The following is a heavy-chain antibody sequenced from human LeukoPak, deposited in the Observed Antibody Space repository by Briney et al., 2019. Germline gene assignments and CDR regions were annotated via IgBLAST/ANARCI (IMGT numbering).Heavy chain of an antibody. D-gene: IGHD1-26*01. J-gene: IGHJ4*02. CDR3: ARESVGAFDY. CDR2: INPSGGIT. CDR1: GYTFTSYY. Sequence: ASVNVSCKTSGYTFTSYYMHWVRQAPGQGLEWMGIINPSGGITSYAQKFQGRVTMTRDTSTSTVYMELSSLRSEDTAVYYCARESVGAFDYWGQGTLVTVSS. V-gene: IGHV1-46*01.